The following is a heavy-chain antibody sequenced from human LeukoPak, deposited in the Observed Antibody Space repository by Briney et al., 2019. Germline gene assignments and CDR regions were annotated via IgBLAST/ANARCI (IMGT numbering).Heavy chain of an antibody. D-gene: IGHD1/OR15-1a*01. V-gene: IGHV1-2*02. CDR2: INPNSGGT. CDR3: ARENSLSSLYYYYYGMDV. J-gene: IGHJ6*02. CDR1: GYTFTGYY. Sequence: ASVKVSCKASGYTFTGYYMHWVRQAPGQGLEWMGWINPNSGGTNYAQKFQGRVTMTRDTSISTAYMELSRLRSDDTAVYYCARENSLSSLYYYYYGMDVWGQGTTVTVSS.